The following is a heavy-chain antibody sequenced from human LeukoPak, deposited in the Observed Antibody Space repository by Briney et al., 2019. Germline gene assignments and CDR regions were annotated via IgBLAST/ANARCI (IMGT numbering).Heavy chain of an antibody. CDR1: GGSISSYY. CDR3: ARDHYIAGTQYYYYYMDV. CDR2: IYYSGST. Sequence: SETLSLTCTVSGGSISSYYWCWIRQPPGKGLEWIGYIYYSGSTNYNPSLKSRVTISVDTSKNQFSLKLSSVTAADTAVYYCARDHYIAGTQYYYYYMDVWGKGTTVTVSS. D-gene: IGHD1-1*01. J-gene: IGHJ6*03. V-gene: IGHV4-59*01.